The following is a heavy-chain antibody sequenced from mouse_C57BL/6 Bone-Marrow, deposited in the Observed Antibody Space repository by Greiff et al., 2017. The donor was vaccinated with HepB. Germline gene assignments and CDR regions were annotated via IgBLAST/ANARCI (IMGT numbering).Heavy chain of an antibody. J-gene: IGHJ3*01. V-gene: IGHV5-17*01. CDR1: GFTFSDYG. D-gene: IGHD3-2*02. CDR2: ISSGSSTI. CDR3: ASQDSSGLAY. Sequence: DVKLVESGGGLVKPGGSLKLSCAASGFTFSDYGMHWVRQAPEKGLEWVAYISSGSSTIYYADTVKGRFTISRDNAKNTLFLQMTSLRSEDTAMYYCASQDSSGLAYWGQGTLVTVSA.